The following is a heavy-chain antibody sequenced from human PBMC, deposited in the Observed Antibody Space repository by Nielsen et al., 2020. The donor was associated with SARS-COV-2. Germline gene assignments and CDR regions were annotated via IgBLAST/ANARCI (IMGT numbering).Heavy chain of an antibody. CDR3: ARQRYGLDV. V-gene: IGHV3-23*01. J-gene: IGHJ6*02. CDR1: GFTFNNIH. D-gene: IGHD5-24*01. Sequence: GGSLRLSCAASGFTFNNIHMIWIRQAPGKGLECVSSINDSGSSTYYADSVKGRFTISRDNAKNSLYLEMNSLRPEDTALYYCARQRYGLDVWGQGTTVTVTS. CDR2: INDSGSST.